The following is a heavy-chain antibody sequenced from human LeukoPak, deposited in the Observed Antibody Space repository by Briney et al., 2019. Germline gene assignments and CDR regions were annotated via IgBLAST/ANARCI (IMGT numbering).Heavy chain of an antibody. J-gene: IGHJ4*02. CDR3: ARDRGYFYDQLDY. D-gene: IGHD2/OR15-2a*01. CDR2: ISVSGGVR. Sequence: PGGSLRLSCVASGYPFSSCSMNWIRQAPGKGLEWVSYISVSGGVRSYADSVKGRFTISRDDARNSLYLQMNSLKDEDTAVYYCARDRGYFYDQLDYWGQGTLVTVSS. CDR1: GYPFSSCS. V-gene: IGHV3-48*02.